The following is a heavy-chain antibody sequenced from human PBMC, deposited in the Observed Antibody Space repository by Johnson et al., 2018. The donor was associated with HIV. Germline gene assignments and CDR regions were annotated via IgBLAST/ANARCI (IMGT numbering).Heavy chain of an antibody. CDR1: GFTFRDYA. J-gene: IGHJ3*02. CDR2: ISWNGGSI. CDR3: AKPIAAAGTVGDGFEI. Sequence: VQLVESGGGLAQPGRSLRLSCVASGFTFRDYAMHWVRQAPGKALEWVSGISWNGGSIGYADSVKGRFTISRDNAKKSLFLQMNSLRPEDTALYYCAKPIAAAGTVGDGFEIWGQGTMVTVSS. D-gene: IGHD6-13*01. V-gene: IGHV3-9*01.